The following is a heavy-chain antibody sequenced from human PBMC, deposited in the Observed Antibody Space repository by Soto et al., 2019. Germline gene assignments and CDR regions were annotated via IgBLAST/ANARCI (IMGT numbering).Heavy chain of an antibody. V-gene: IGHV1-8*01. D-gene: IGHD3-3*01. Sequence: GASVKVSCKASGYTFTSYDINWVRQATGQGLEWMGWMNPNSGNAGCAQKFQGRVTMTRNTSISTAYMELSSLRSEDTAVYYCATGKERITIFGVVIKTNWFDPWGQGTLVIVSS. CDR1: GYTFTSYD. CDR2: MNPNSGNA. CDR3: ATGKERITIFGVVIKTNWFDP. J-gene: IGHJ5*02.